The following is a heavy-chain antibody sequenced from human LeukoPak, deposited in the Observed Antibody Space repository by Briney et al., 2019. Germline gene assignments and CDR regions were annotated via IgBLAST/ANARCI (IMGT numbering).Heavy chain of an antibody. CDR3: AGQGDGWFFDY. V-gene: IGHV6-1*01. J-gene: IGHJ4*02. D-gene: IGHD6-19*01. CDR1: GDSVSSNSGA. Sequence: SQTLSLTCAISGDSVSSNSGAWNWIRQSPSRGLEWLGRTYYRSKWVNDYEVSAKSRITINSDTSRNQFSLRLNSVTPEDTAVYYCAGQGDGWFFDYWGQGILVTVSS. CDR2: TYYRSKWVN.